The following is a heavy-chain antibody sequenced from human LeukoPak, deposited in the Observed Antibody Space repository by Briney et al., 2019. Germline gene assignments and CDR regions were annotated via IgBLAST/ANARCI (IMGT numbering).Heavy chain of an antibody. CDR2: IYYSGST. Sequence: SETLSLTCTVSGGSISSYYWSWIRQPPGKGLEWIGYIYYSGSTNYNPSLKSRVTISVDTSKNQFSLKLSSVTAADPAVYYCASYMVSNPLFDYWGQGTLVTVSS. J-gene: IGHJ4*02. CDR3: ASYMVSNPLFDY. CDR1: GGSISSYY. V-gene: IGHV4-59*01. D-gene: IGHD5/OR15-5a*01.